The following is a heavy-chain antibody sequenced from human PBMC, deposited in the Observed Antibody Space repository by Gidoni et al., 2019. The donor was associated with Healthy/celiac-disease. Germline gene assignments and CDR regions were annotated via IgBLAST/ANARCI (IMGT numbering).Heavy chain of an antibody. Sequence: VVQPGRSLRLSCAASGLTFSSYAMHWVRQAPGRGLEWVAVISYDGSNKYYADSVKGRFTISRDNSKNTLYLQMNSLKAEDTAVYYCARPLWFGESYYFDYWGQGTLVTVSS. CDR3: ARPLWFGESYYFDY. D-gene: IGHD3-10*01. CDR2: ISYDGSNK. J-gene: IGHJ4*02. V-gene: IGHV3-30-3*01. CDR1: GLTFSSYA.